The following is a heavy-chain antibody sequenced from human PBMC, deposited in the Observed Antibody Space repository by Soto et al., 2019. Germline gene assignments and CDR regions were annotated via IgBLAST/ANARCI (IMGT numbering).Heavy chain of an antibody. Sequence: EVQLLESGGGLVQPGGSLRLSCAASGFTFSSYAMSWVRQAPGKGLEWVSAISGSGGSTYYADSVKGRFTISRDNSKNRLYLQMNGLRAEDTAVYYCAKEQEGSSSSGDYYYYYMDVWGKGTTVTVSS. CDR3: AKEQEGSSSSGDYYYYYMDV. V-gene: IGHV3-23*01. CDR2: ISGSGGST. J-gene: IGHJ6*03. CDR1: GFTFSSYA. D-gene: IGHD6-6*01.